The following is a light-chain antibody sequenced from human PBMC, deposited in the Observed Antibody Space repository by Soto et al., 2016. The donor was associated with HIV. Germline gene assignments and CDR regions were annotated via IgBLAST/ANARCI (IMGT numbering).Light chain of an antibody. CDR2: DDN. CDR3: QVWDSSSDHSGV. J-gene: IGLJ2*01. V-gene: IGLV3-21*03. CDR1: NIGIKS. Sequence: SYELTQPSSVSVAPGKTARITCGGNNIGIKSVHWYQQKPGQAPVLVVYDDNDRPSGIPERFSGSNSGNTAILTISRVEAGDEADYYCQVWDSSSDHSGVFGGGTKLTVL.